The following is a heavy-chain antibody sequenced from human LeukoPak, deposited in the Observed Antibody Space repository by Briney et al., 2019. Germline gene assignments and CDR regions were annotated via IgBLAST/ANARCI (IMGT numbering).Heavy chain of an antibody. CDR2: IIPIFGTA. V-gene: IGHV1-69*05. D-gene: IGHD2-2*01. CDR1: GGTFSSYA. Sequence: GASVKVSCKASGGTFSSYAISWVRQAPGQGLEWMGGIIPIFGTANYAQKFQGRVTITTDESTSTAYMELSSLRSEDTAVYYCARAGGSTSGMDDYYYYYMDVWGKGTTVTVSS. J-gene: IGHJ6*03. CDR3: ARAGGSTSGMDDYYYYYMDV.